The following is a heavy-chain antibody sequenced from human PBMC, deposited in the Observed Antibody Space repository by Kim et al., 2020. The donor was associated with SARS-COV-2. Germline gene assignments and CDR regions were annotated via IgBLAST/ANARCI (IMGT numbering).Heavy chain of an antibody. CDR2: ISYDGSNK. D-gene: IGHD4-17*01. J-gene: IGHJ6*01. V-gene: IGHV3-33*05. CDR1: GFTFSSYG. CDR3: ARADYGDYYYYYGMDV. Sequence: GGSLRLSCAASGFTFSSYGMHWVRQAPGKGLEWVAVISYDGSNKYYADSVKGRFTISRDNSKNTLYLQMNSLRAEDTAVYYCARADYGDYYYYYGMDVWG.